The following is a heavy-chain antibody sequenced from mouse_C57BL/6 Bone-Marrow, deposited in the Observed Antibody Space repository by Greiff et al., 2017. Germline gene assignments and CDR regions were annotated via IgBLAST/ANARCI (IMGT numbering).Heavy chain of an antibody. CDR3: ARESNYGSGYDLEY. CDR2: IDPSDSYT. V-gene: IGHV1-69*01. D-gene: IGHD1-1*01. Sequence: VQLQQPGAELVMPGASVKLSCKASGYTFTSYWMHWVKQRPGQGLEWIGEIDPSDSYTNYNEKFKGKATLTVDKSASTAYMQLSSLTSEDSAVYYCARESNYGSGYDLEYWGRGTTLTVS. J-gene: IGHJ2*01. CDR1: GYTFTSYW.